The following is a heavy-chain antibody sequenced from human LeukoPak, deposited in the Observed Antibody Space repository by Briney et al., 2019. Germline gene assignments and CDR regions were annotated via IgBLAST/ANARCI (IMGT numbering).Heavy chain of an antibody. CDR2: INHSGST. V-gene: IGHV4-34*01. J-gene: IGHJ4*02. CDR3: ARPVSGSSDWYYNY. Sequence: PSETLSLTCAVYGGSFSGYYWSWIRQPPWKGLEWIGEINHSGSTNYNPSLKSRVTISVDTSKNQFSLKLSSVTAADTAVYYCARPVSGSSDWYYNYWGQGTLVTVSS. D-gene: IGHD3-10*01. CDR1: GGSFSGYY.